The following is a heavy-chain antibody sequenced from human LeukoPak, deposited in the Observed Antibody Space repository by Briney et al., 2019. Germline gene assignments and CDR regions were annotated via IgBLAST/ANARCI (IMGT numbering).Heavy chain of an antibody. D-gene: IGHD5-12*01. V-gene: IGHV4-38-2*01. J-gene: IGHJ3*02. CDR3: ARGAYSGYGDAFDI. CDR1: GYSISSGYY. Sequence: ASETLPLTCAVSGYSISSGYYWGWIRQPPGKGLEWIGSIYHSGSTYYNPSLKSRVTISVDTSKNQFSLKLSSVTAADTAVYYCARGAYSGYGDAFDIWGQGTMVTVYS. CDR2: IYHSGST.